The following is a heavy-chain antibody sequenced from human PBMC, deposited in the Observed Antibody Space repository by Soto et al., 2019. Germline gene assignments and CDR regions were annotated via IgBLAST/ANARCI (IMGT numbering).Heavy chain of an antibody. Sequence: QVQLVQSGAEVKKPGSSVNVSCKASGGTFSSYTISWVRQAPGQGLEWMGRIIPTLGIANYAQKFQGRVTITADKSTSTAYMELSSLRSEDTAVYYCARFRGSYGMDVWGQGTTVTVSS. J-gene: IGHJ6*02. D-gene: IGHD3-10*01. CDR3: ARFRGSYGMDV. CDR1: GGTFSSYT. CDR2: IIPTLGIA. V-gene: IGHV1-69*02.